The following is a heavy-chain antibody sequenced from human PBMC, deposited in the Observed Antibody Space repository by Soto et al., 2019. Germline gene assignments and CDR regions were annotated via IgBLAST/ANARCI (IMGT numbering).Heavy chain of an antibody. J-gene: IGHJ6*03. V-gene: IGHV1-2*04. D-gene: IGHD5-12*01. CDR2: INPNGGVT. CDR3: ARESGGATATLDYYYFNMDV. CDR1: GDSFTDSY. Sequence: QVQLVQSGAEVRKPGASVPVSCRSSGDSFTDSYIHWVRQAPGQGFEWMGWINPNGGVTKYAQKFQGWVSMTRDTSIRTVYMQLSRLRSDDTAVYYCARESGGATATLDYYYFNMDVWGTGTTVTVSS.